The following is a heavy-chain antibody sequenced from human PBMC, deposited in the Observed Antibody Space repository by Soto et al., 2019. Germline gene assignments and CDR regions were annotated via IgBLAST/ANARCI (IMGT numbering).Heavy chain of an antibody. CDR3: ARGIKYGDYSRWFDP. D-gene: IGHD4-17*01. CDR2: IYYSGST. J-gene: IGHJ5*02. CDR1: GGSFSSGGYY. Sequence: SETLSLTCAVYGGSFSSGGYYWSWIRQHPGKGLEWIGYIYYSGSTYYDPSLKSRVTISVDTSKDQFSLKLSSVTAADTAVYYCARGIKYGDYSRWFDPWGPGTLVTVSS. V-gene: IGHV4-31*11.